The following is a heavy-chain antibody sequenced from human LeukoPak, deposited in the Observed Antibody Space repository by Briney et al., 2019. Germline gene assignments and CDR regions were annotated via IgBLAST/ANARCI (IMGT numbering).Heavy chain of an antibody. J-gene: IGHJ5*02. CDR2: IYYSGST. CDR3: ARVAVGVRGVSRNWFDP. V-gene: IGHV4-59*01. D-gene: IGHD3-10*01. Sequence: SETLSLTCTVSGGSISSYYWSWIRQPPGKGLEWIGYIYYSGSTNYNPSLKSRVTISVDTSKNQFSLKLSSVTAADTAVYYCARVAVGVRGVSRNWFDPWGQGTLVTVSS. CDR1: GGSISSYY.